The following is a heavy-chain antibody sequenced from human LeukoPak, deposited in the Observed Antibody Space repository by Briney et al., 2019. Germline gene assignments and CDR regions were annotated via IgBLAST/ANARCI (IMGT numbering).Heavy chain of an antibody. J-gene: IGHJ4*02. V-gene: IGHV4-30-2*01. Sequence: SQTLSLTCTVSGGSISSGGYSWSWIRQPPGKGLEWIGYIYHSGSTYYNPSLKSRVTISVDRSKNQFSLKLSSVTAADTAVYYCARGLPYCTNGVCYVRTIRFDYWGQGTLVTVSS. CDR2: IYHSGST. CDR1: GGSISSGGYS. CDR3: ARGLPYCTNGVCYVRTIRFDY. D-gene: IGHD2-8*01.